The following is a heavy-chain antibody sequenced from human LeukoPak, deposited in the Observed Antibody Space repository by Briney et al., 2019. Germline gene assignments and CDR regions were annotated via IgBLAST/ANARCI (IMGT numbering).Heavy chain of an antibody. CDR1: GFTFSSYA. Sequence: GGSXRLSCAASGFTFSSYAMHWVRQAPGKGLEWVAVISYDGSNKYYADSVKGRFTISRDNSKNTLYLQMNSLRAEDTAVYYCVRGGESTWSWGQGTLVTVSS. D-gene: IGHD2-15*01. V-gene: IGHV3-30-3*01. CDR3: VRGGESTWS. CDR2: ISYDGSNK. J-gene: IGHJ5*02.